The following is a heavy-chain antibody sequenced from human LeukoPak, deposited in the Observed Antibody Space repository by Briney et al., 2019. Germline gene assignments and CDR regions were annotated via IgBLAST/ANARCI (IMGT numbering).Heavy chain of an antibody. Sequence: SVKVSCKASGGTFSSYAISWVRQAPGQGLEWMGRIIPILGIANYAQKFQGRVTITADKSTSTAYMELSSLRSEDTAVYYCARDEGDGYNSPRYFDYWGQGTLVTVSS. J-gene: IGHJ4*02. CDR2: IIPILGIA. D-gene: IGHD5-24*01. CDR1: GGTFSSYA. V-gene: IGHV1-69*04. CDR3: ARDEGDGYNSPRYFDY.